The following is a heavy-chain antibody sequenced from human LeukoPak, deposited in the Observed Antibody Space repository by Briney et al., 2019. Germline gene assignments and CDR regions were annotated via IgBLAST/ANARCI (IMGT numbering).Heavy chain of an antibody. CDR3: ATLGLQLGYFDY. V-gene: IGHV1-69*13. CDR1: GGTFSSYA. CDR2: IIPIFGTA. Sequence: SVKVSCKASGGTFSSYAISWVRQAPGQGLEWMGGIIPIFGTANYAQKFQGRVTITADESTSTAYMELSSLRSEDTAVYYCATLGLQLGYFDYWGQGTLVTVS. D-gene: IGHD5-24*01. J-gene: IGHJ4*02.